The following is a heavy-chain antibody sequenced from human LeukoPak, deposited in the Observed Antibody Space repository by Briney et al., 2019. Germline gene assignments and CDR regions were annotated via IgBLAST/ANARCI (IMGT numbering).Heavy chain of an antibody. V-gene: IGHV4-59*01. J-gene: IGHJ3*02. D-gene: IGHD3-16*01. CDR1: GGPTSSYY. CDR3: ARSEWGYAFDI. CDR2: VYYSGGT. Sequence: SETLSLTCTVSGGPTSSYYWSWIRQPPGKGLEWIGYVYYSGGTSYNPSLKSRVTISVDSSKNQFSLKPSSVTAADTAMYYCARSEWGYAFDIWGQGTMVTVSS.